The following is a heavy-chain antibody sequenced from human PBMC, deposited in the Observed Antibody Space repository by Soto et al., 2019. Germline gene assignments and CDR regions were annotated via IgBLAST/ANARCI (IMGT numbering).Heavy chain of an antibody. CDR2: ISGSGGST. CDR1: GFTFSSYA. CDR3: AKLYSGSYYYYGMDV. Sequence: GGSLRLSCAASGFTFSSYAMSWVRQAPGKGLEWVSAISGSGGSTYYADSVKGRFTISRDNSKNTLYLQMNSLRAEDTAVYYCAKLYSGSYYYYGMDVWGQGTTVTVSS. V-gene: IGHV3-23*01. D-gene: IGHD1-26*01. J-gene: IGHJ6*02.